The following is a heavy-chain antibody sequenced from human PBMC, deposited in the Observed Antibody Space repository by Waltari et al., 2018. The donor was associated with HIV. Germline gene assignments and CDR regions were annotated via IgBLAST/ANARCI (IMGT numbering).Heavy chain of an antibody. V-gene: IGHV3-48*01. J-gene: IGHJ2*01. CDR2: ISSSSSTI. CDR1: GFTVRSYS. CDR3: ARSKYSSSSGFDL. Sequence: EVQLVESGGGLVQPGGSLRLSCAASGFTVRSYSMNWVRQAPGKGLEWVSYISSSSSTIYSADSVKGRFTISRDNAKNSLYLQMNSLRAEDTAVYYCARSKYSSSSGFDLWGRGTLVTVSS. D-gene: IGHD6-6*01.